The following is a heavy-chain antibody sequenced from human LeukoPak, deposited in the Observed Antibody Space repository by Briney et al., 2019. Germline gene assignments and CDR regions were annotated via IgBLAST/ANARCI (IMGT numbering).Heavy chain of an antibody. V-gene: IGHV4-39*01. CDR1: GGSIRGGGYY. CDR2: LYFNGNT. Sequence: SETLSLTCSFSGGSIRGGGYYWGWVRQPPGKGLEWIASLYFNGNTFYNPSLKSRVTISEESSKSQFSLKLRTVTAADTAVYFCWRAADHWGQGILVTVSS. J-gene: IGHJ4*02. CDR3: WRAADH.